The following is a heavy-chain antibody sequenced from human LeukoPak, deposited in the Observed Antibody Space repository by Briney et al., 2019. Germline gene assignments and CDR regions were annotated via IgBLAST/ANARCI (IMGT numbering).Heavy chain of an antibody. CDR1: GFTFSTYS. CDR2: IKQDGSEK. CDR3: ARDNKEAYYDFWSGGAVNWFDP. D-gene: IGHD3-3*01. J-gene: IGHJ5*02. V-gene: IGHV3-7*01. Sequence: PGGSLRLSCEASGFTFSTYSMNWVRQAPGKGLEWVANIKQDGSEKYYVDSVKGRFTISRDNAKNSLYLQMNSLRAEDTAVYYCARDNKEAYYDFWSGGAVNWFDPWGQGTLVTVSS.